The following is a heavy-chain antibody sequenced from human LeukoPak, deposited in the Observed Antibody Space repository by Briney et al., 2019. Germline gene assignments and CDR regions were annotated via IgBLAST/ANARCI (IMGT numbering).Heavy chain of an antibody. CDR3: AVGGYEILTGDKVDY. J-gene: IGHJ4*02. CDR2: INHSGNT. D-gene: IGHD3-9*01. Sequence: GSLRLSCAASGFTVNNNYMSWVRQAPGKGLEWIGEINHSGNTNYNPSLKSRVTISVDTSKNQFSLKLSSVTVADTAVYYCAVGGYEILTGDKVDYWGQGTLVTVSS. CDR1: GFTVNNNY. V-gene: IGHV4-34*08.